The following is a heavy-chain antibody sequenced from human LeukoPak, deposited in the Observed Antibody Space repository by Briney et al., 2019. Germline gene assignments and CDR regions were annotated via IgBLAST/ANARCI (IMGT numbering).Heavy chain of an antibody. D-gene: IGHD6-19*01. J-gene: IGHJ4*02. CDR2: INPNSGGT. V-gene: IGHV1-2*06. CDR1: GYTFTGYY. Sequence: ASVKVSCKASGYTFTGYYMHWVRQAPGQGLGWMGRINPNSGGTNYAQKFQGRVTMTRDTSISTAYMELSRLRSDDTAVYYCATISGWYGDFDYWGQGTLVTVSS. CDR3: ATISGWYGDFDY.